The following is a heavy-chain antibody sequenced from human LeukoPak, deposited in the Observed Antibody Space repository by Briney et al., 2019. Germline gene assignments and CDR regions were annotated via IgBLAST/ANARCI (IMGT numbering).Heavy chain of an antibody. Sequence: ASVKASCKASGYTFISYGISWVRQAPGQGLEWMGWITPHNGTTKYAQKLQGRITMTTDTSTSTAYMELRSLRSDDTAVYYCARARPYDFWSGYPYWGQGTLVTVSS. CDR2: ITPHNGTT. CDR1: GYTFISYG. D-gene: IGHD3-3*01. V-gene: IGHV1-18*01. J-gene: IGHJ4*02. CDR3: ARARPYDFWSGYPY.